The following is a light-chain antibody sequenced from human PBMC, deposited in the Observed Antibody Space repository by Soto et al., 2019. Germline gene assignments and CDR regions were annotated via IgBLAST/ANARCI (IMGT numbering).Light chain of an antibody. Sequence: DIQMTQSPSTLPASVGDTVTITCRASQTISRWLAWYQQKPGKAPRLLIYTASTLESGVQSRFSASGSGTHFTLTIRSLQPEDFATFFCQQSYKSPATFGQGTKVDIK. J-gene: IGKJ1*01. CDR3: QQSYKSPAT. CDR1: QTISRW. V-gene: IGKV1-5*01. CDR2: TAS.